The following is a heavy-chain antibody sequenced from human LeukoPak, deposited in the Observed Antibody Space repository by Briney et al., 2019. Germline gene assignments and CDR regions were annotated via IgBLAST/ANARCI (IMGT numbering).Heavy chain of an antibody. CDR2: MYYSGNT. D-gene: IGHD3-10*01. CDR1: GDSISSSIHY. J-gene: IGHJ4*02. Sequence: SETLSLTCIVSGDSISSSIHYWGWVRQPPGQGLEWIGSMYYSGNTYYNPSLKSRVTMSVDTSKSQFSLKLNSLTAADTAVHYCARQKGYYGSGSYYYFDYWGQGTLVTVSS. CDR3: ARQKGYYGSGSYYYFDY. V-gene: IGHV4-39*01.